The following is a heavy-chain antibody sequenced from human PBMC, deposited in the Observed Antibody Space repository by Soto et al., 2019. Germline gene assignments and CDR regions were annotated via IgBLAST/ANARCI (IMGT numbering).Heavy chain of an antibody. CDR3: ARYTTYSSGEGLDY. Sequence: GGSLRLSCAASGFAFSRLPMHWVRQAPGKGLEWVAVIWYDGSKKYYADSVKGRFTISRDNSKNTLNLQMDGLRAEDTAVYYCARYTTYSSGEGLDYWGQGTLVTVPS. J-gene: IGHJ4*02. CDR1: GFAFSRLP. D-gene: IGHD2-15*01. V-gene: IGHV3-33*08. CDR2: IWYDGSKK.